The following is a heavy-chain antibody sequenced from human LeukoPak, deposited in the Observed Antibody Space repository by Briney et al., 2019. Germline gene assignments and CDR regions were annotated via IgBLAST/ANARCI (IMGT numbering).Heavy chain of an antibody. V-gene: IGHV1-46*01. J-gene: IGHJ4*02. CDR1: GHTFTSYY. D-gene: IGHD1-14*01. Sequence: ASVKVTCKASGHTFTSYYMHWVRQAPGQGLEWMGIINPSGGSTSYAQKFQGRVTMTRDTSTSTVYMELSSLRSEDTAVYYCARAYNKNFDYWGQGTLVTVSS. CDR3: ARAYNKNFDY. CDR2: INPSGGST.